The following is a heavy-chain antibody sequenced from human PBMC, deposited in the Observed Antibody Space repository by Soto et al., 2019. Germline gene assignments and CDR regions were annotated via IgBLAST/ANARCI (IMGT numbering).Heavy chain of an antibody. CDR3: AREDSSSWYSWFDP. CDR1: GYTFTGYY. J-gene: IGHJ5*02. V-gene: IGHV1-2*06. Sequence: GGPVKVSCKASGYTFTGYYMHWVRQAPGQGLEWMGRINPNSGGTNYAQKFQGRVTMTRDTSISTAYMELSRLRSDDTAVYYCAREDSSSWYSWFDPWGQGTLVTVSS. CDR2: INPNSGGT. D-gene: IGHD6-13*01.